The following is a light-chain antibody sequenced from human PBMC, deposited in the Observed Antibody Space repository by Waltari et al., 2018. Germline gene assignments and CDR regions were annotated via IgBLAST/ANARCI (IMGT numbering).Light chain of an antibody. J-gene: IGKJ1*01. CDR1: QTVLKNSNNMNY. CDR3: QQYYPTPWT. CDR2: WAS. Sequence: DIVMTQSPDSLAVSLGEGATINCESSQTVLKNSNNMNYLAWYQQKPGQPPTLLIYWASTRHSGVPDRFSGSGSGTEFTLTISRLQAEDVAFYYCQQYYPTPWTFGQGTKVEIK. V-gene: IGKV4-1*01.